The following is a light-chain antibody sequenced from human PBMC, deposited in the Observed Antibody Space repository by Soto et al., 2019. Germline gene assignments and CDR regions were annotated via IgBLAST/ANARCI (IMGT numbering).Light chain of an antibody. V-gene: IGKV3-11*01. CDR3: QQRSNWPLT. Sequence: EIVLTQSPATLPLSPGERATLSCRASQSVSSYLAWYQQKPGQAPRLLIYDASNRATGIPARFSGSGSGTDFTLTISSPEPEDFAVYYCQQRSNWPLTFGGGTKV. CDR2: DAS. J-gene: IGKJ4*01. CDR1: QSVSSY.